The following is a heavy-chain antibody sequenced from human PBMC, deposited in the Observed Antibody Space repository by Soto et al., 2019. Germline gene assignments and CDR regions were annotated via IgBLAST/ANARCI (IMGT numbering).Heavy chain of an antibody. CDR1: GGSISSSSYY. V-gene: IGHV4-39*01. J-gene: IGHJ4*02. Sequence: KASETLSLTCTVSGGSISSSSYYWGWIRQPPGKGLEWIGSIYYSGSTYYNPSLKSRVTISVDTSKSQFSLKLSSVTAADTAVYYCARQTTVVTPFDYWGQGTLVTVSS. CDR2: IYYSGST. CDR3: ARQTTVVTPFDY. D-gene: IGHD4-17*01.